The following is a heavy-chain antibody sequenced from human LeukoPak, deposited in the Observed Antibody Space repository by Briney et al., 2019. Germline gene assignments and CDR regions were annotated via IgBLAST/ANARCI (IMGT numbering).Heavy chain of an antibody. CDR1: GYTFTSYD. Sequence: ASVNVSCKASGYTFTSYDINWVRQATGQGLEWMGWMNPNSGNTGYGQKFQGRVTMTRNIFISTAYMELSSLRSEDTAVYYCARVEYISGYSHVYWGQGTLVTVSS. J-gene: IGHJ4*02. V-gene: IGHV1-8*01. D-gene: IGHD3-22*01. CDR3: ARVEYISGYSHVY. CDR2: MNPNSGNT.